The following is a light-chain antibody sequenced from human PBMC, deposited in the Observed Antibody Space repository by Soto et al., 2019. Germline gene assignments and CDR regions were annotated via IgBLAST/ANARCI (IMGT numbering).Light chain of an antibody. CDR1: QSISSW. CDR2: KAS. V-gene: IGKV1-5*03. CDR3: EQYNSYSWT. Sequence: DIQMTQSPSTLSASVGDRVTITCRASQSISSWLAWYQQQPGKAPKLLTYKASSLESGVPSRFSGRGSGTECTITISDLQPDDFATYSWEQYNSYSWTFGKGTKVEIK. J-gene: IGKJ1*01.